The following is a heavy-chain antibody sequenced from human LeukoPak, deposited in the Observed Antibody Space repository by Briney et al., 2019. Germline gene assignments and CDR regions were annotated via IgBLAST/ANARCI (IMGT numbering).Heavy chain of an antibody. J-gene: IGHJ4*02. Sequence: GGSLRLSCAASGFTFSSHWMGWVRQAPGKGLEWVANIKKDGSEKYYVDAVKGRFTISRDNAKTSLYLQMNSLRADDAAVYYCARAPVTSCRGAFCYPFDIWGQGTLVTVSS. V-gene: IGHV3-7*03. CDR3: ARAPVTSCRGAFCYPFDI. CDR2: IKKDGSEK. CDR1: GFTFSSHW. D-gene: IGHD2-15*01.